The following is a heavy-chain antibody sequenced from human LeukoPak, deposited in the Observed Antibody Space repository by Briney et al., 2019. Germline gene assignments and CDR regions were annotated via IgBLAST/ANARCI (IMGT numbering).Heavy chain of an antibody. J-gene: IGHJ5*02. CDR2: IFSGGRT. V-gene: IGHV3-53*01. CDR3: ARVRDSSSSDWFDP. CDR1: GFTFSSNY. D-gene: IGHD6-13*01. Sequence: GGSLRLSCAASGFTFSSNYMSWVRQAPGKGLEWVSVIFSGGRTYYSDSVKGRFTISRDNSKNTLYLQMNRLRAEDTAVYYCARVRDSSSSDWFDPWGQGTLVTVSS.